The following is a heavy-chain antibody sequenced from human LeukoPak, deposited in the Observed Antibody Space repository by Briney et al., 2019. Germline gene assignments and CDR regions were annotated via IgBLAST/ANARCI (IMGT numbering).Heavy chain of an antibody. D-gene: IGHD3-3*01. Sequence: PGGSLRLSCAASGFTFSSYAMHWVRQAPGKGLEWVAVISYDGSNKYYADSVKGRFTISRDNSKNTLYLQMNSLRVEDTATYYCAKDGRSGAPFDRWGQGTVLTVSS. V-gene: IGHV3-30-3*01. CDR3: AKDGRSGAPFDR. J-gene: IGHJ4*02. CDR1: GFTFSSYA. CDR2: ISYDGSNK.